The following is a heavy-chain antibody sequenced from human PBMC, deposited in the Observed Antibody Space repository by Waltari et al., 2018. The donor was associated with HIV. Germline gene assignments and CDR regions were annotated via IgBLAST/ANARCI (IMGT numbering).Heavy chain of an antibody. CDR2: IYYTGNT. CDR3: VAQDYSDSVDW. Sequence: QLRLQESGPRLVKPSETLSLTCYVPGGSISSNVYHWGWIRQSPGKGLEWIGSIYYTGNTYYKPSLKRRVTISIDTSKNQFSLRLTSVTAADTAIYYCVAQDYSDSVDWWGQGTLVTVFS. CDR1: GGSISSNVYH. D-gene: IGHD4-17*01. V-gene: IGHV4-39*07. J-gene: IGHJ4*02.